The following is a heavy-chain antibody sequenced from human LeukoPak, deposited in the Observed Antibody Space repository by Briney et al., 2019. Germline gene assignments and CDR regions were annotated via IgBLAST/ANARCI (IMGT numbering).Heavy chain of an antibody. V-gene: IGHV3-48*03. CDR3: AKDQAWLRFDF. CDR1: GFTFSSYE. D-gene: IGHD5-12*01. J-gene: IGHJ4*02. CDR2: ISSSGSST. Sequence: GGSLRLSCAASGFTFSSYEMNWVRQAPGKGLEWVSYISSSGSSTYYADSVKGRFTISRDNSKNTLYLQMNSLRAEDTAVYYCAKDQAWLRFDFWGQGTLVTVSS.